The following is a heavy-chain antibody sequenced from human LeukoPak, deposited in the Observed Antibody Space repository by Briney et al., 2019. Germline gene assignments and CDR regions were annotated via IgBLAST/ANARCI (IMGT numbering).Heavy chain of an antibody. CDR3: AKDSGSSWYRDHDY. J-gene: IGHJ4*02. CDR1: GFTFSSYV. V-gene: IGHV3-30*02. Sequence: PGGSLRLSCAASGFTFSSYVMHWVRQAPGKGLEWVAFIRYDGSNKYYADSVKGRFTISRDNSKNTLYLQMNNLRAEDTAVYYCAKDSGSSWYRDHDYWGQGTLVTVSS. D-gene: IGHD6-13*01. CDR2: IRYDGSNK.